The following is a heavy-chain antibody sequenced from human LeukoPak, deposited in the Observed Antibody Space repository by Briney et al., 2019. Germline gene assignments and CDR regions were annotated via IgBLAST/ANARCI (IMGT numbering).Heavy chain of an antibody. CDR3: TTDLLPDYYDSSGYGIFDY. J-gene: IGHJ4*02. CDR1: GFTFSNAW. CDR2: IKSKTDGGTT. D-gene: IGHD3-22*01. V-gene: IGHV3-15*01. Sequence: GGSLRLSCAASGFTFSNAWMSWVRQAPGKGLEWVGRIKSKTDGGTTDYAAPVKGRFTISRDDSKNTLYLQMNSLKTEDTAVYYCTTDLLPDYYDSSGYGIFDYWGQGTLVTVSS.